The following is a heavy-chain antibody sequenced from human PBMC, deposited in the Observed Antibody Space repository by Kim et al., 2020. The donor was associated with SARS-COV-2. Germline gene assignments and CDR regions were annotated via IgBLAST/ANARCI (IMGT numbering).Heavy chain of an antibody. Sequence: ASVKVSCKASGYIFTTYYIHWVRHVPGRGLEWMGRINPASGGTNYPRKFQDRVLMTSDTSIGTAYLEVTSLNYDDAAVYYCARGYDYGDYFYAFDIWGQGTKISVSS. CDR1: GYIFTTYY. V-gene: IGHV1-2*06. J-gene: IGHJ3*02. D-gene: IGHD4-17*01. CDR3: ARGYDYGDYFYAFDI. CDR2: INPASGGT.